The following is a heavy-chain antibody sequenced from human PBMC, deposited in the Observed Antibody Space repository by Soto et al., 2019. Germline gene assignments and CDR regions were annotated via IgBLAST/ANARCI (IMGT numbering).Heavy chain of an antibody. Sequence: QVQLVQSGAEVKKPGASVKVSCKASGYTFTNYGISWVRQTPGQGLEWMGWINAYNGNTKYAQKLQGRVTMTTDTSTSTAYRELRSLSSDDTAVYYSARAQALAQFDYSGQGTLVTVSS. J-gene: IGHJ4*02. V-gene: IGHV1-18*01. CDR2: INAYNGNT. CDR1: GYTFTNYG. CDR3: ARAQALAQFDY.